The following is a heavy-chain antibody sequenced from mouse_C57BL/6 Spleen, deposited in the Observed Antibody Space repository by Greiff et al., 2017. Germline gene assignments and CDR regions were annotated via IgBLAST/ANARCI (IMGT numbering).Heavy chain of an antibody. CDR3: ARWLLQYWYFDV. CDR1: GYAFSSSW. V-gene: IGHV1-82*01. D-gene: IGHD2-3*01. CDR2: IYPGDGDT. J-gene: IGHJ1*03. Sequence: QVQLQQSGPELVKPGASVKISCKASGYAFSSSWMNWVKQRPGKGLEWIGRIYPGDGDTNYNGKFKGKATLTAGKSSSTAYMQLSSLTSEDSAVYFCARWLLQYWYFDVWGTGTTVTVSS.